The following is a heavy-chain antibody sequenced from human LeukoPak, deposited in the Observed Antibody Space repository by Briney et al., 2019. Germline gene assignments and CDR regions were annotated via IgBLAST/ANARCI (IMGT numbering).Heavy chain of an antibody. Sequence: GGSLRLSCAASRFRFSSHGMHWVRQAPGKGLEWVAFIRYDGSDKYYADSVKGRFTISRDNSKNTLYLQMNSLRAEDTAVYYCANRIDRGGPKLEYFQHWGQGTLVTVSS. CDR1: RFRFSSHG. J-gene: IGHJ1*01. CDR2: IRYDGSDK. D-gene: IGHD2-21*01. V-gene: IGHV3-30*02. CDR3: ANRIDRGGPKLEYFQH.